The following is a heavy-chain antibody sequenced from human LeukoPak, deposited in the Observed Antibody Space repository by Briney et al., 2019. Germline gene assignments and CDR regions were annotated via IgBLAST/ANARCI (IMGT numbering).Heavy chain of an antibody. J-gene: IGHJ4*02. CDR3: AKAGSSGSPDY. V-gene: IGHV3-30*18. D-gene: IGHD1-26*01. CDR1: GFTFSSYG. CDR2: ISYDGSNK. Sequence: GRSLRLSCAASGFTFSSYGMHWVRQAPGKGLEWVAVISYDGSNKYYADSVKGRSTISRDNSKNTLYLQMNSLRAEDTAVYYCAKAGSSGSPDYWGQGTLVTVSS.